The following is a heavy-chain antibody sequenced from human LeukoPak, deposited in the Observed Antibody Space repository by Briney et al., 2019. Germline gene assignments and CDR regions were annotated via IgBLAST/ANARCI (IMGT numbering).Heavy chain of an antibody. CDR3: MRTYCSNTRCHYFDS. J-gene: IGHJ4*02. V-gene: IGHV4-4*02. D-gene: IGHD2-2*01. CDR1: GAXISSSNC. Sequence: SETLSLTCAVSGAXISSSNCWSWARRPPGKGLEWIGEIYHAGTTNYNPSLESRVTISVDNSRNQFSLKLTSVTAADTAVYYCMRTYCSNTRCHYFDSWGQGTLVTVSS. CDR2: IYHAGTT.